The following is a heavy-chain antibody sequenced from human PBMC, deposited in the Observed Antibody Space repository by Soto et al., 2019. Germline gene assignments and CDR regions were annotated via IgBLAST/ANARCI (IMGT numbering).Heavy chain of an antibody. V-gene: IGHV3-74*01. J-gene: IGHJ6*03. CDR1: GFTFTNYW. Sequence: PGGSLRLSCAASGFTFTNYWMHWVRQAPGKGLVWVSRINPDGSITSHADSVKGRFTISRDNAKNTLYLQMSSLRAEDTAVYYCERAPRGYNNMDVGGKGTRVTFP. CDR3: ERAPRGYNNMDV. CDR2: INPDGSIT.